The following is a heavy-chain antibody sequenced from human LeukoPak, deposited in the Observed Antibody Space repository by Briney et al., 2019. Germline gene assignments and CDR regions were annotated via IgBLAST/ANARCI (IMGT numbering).Heavy chain of an antibody. CDR2: IYTSGST. D-gene: IGHD3-3*01. CDR1: GGSISSGSYY. CDR3: ARDQLSIFGVVLAAMDV. J-gene: IGHJ6*02. Sequence: SETLSLNCTVSGGSISSGSYYWNWIRQPAGKGLEWIGRIYTSGSTNYNPSLKSRVTISVDTSKNQFSLKLSSVTAADTAVYYCARDQLSIFGVVLAAMDVWGQGTTVTVSS. V-gene: IGHV4-61*02.